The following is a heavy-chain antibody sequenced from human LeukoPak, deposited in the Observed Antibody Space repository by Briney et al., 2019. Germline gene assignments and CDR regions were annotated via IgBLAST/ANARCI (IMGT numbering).Heavy chain of an antibody. D-gene: IGHD2-2*01. CDR3: AKSTAPAGYYLDY. Sequence: GGSLRLSCAASGFTFSSYAMSWVRQAPGKGLEWVSGLSGSGGSTYYADSVRGRFTVSRDNSKNTLYLQMNSLRGEDTAVYYCAKSTAPAGYYLDYWGQGILVTVSS. V-gene: IGHV3-23*01. J-gene: IGHJ4*02. CDR1: GFTFSSYA. CDR2: LSGSGGST.